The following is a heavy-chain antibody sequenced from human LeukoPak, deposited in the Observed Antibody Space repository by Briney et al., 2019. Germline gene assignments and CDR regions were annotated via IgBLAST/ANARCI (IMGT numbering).Heavy chain of an antibody. J-gene: IGHJ3*02. D-gene: IGHD3-22*01. V-gene: IGHV4-59*01. CDR3: ARVSYYYDSSGYYFAFDI. Sequence: PSETLSLTCTVSGGSISSYYWSWIRQPPGKGLEWIGYIYYSGSTNYNPSLKSRVTISVDTSKNQFSLKLSSVTAADTAVYYCARVSYYYDSSGYYFAFDIWGQGTMVTVSS. CDR2: IYYSGST. CDR1: GGSISSYY.